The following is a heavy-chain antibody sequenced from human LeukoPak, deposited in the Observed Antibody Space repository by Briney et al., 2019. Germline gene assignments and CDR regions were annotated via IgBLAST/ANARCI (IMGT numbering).Heavy chain of an antibody. CDR2: INHSGST. J-gene: IGHJ5*02. Sequence: PSETLSLTCAVYGGSFSGYYWSWIRQPPGKGLEWIGEINHSGSTNYNPSLKSRVTISVDTSKNQFSLKLSSVTAADTAVYYCARVSASYYDSSGYSNWFDPWGQGTLVTVSP. V-gene: IGHV4-34*01. CDR3: ARVSASYYDSSGYSNWFDP. D-gene: IGHD3-22*01. CDR1: GGSFSGYY.